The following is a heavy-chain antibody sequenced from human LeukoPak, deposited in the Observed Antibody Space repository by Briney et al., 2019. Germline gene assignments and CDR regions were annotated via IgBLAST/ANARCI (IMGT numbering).Heavy chain of an antibody. Sequence: APVKVSCKASGYTFTGYYMHWVRQAPGQGLEWMGWINPNSGGTNYAQKFQGRVTMTRDTSISTAYMELSRLRSDGTAVYYCARVLTGYYKAFGFDYWGQGTLVTVSS. J-gene: IGHJ4*02. V-gene: IGHV1-2*02. CDR3: ARVLTGYYKAFGFDY. CDR1: GYTFTGYY. CDR2: INPNSGGT. D-gene: IGHD3-9*01.